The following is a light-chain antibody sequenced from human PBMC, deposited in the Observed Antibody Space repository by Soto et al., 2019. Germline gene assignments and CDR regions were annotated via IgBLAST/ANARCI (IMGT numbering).Light chain of an antibody. J-gene: IGKJ1*01. CDR2: DTS. Sequence: EIVLTQSPGTLSLSPGXRATLSCRASQSVRDRYLAWYQQKPGQAPSLLIYDTSTRATGVPDRFSGSGSGTDFALTISRVGPEDFAIYFCQQYGSSPGTFGQGTKVDIK. V-gene: IGKV3-20*01. CDR3: QQYGSSPGT. CDR1: QSVRDRY.